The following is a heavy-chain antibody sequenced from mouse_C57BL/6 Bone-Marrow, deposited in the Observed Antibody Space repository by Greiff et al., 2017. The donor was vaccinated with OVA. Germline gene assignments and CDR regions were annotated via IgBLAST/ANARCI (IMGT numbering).Heavy chain of an antibody. J-gene: IGHJ1*03. CDR3: ARERDEDGGYFDV. CDR2: IYPRSGNT. Sequence: VQGVESGAELARPGASVKLSCKASGYTFTSYGISWVKQRTGQGLEWIGEIYPRSGNTYYNEKFKGKATLTADKSSSTAYMELRSLTSEDSAVYFCARERDEDGGYFDVWGTGTTVTVSS. CDR1: GYTFTSYG. V-gene: IGHV1-81*01.